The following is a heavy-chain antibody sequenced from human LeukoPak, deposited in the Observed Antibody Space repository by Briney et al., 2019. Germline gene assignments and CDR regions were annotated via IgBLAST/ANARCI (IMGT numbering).Heavy chain of an antibody. V-gene: IGHV3-21*01. D-gene: IGHD3-22*01. Sequence: RGALRLSCAASGFTFSSYSMNWVRQAPGKGLEWVSSISGSSSYIYYADSVKGRFTISRDNAKNSLYLQMKSLRAEDTAVYYCARRGYYDYSGFDYWGQGTLVTVSS. CDR1: GFTFSSYS. CDR2: ISGSSSYI. CDR3: ARRGYYDYSGFDY. J-gene: IGHJ4*02.